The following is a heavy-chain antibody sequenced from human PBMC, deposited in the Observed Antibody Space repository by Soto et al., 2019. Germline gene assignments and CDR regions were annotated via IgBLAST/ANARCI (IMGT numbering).Heavy chain of an antibody. J-gene: IGHJ6*02. CDR1: GGTFSSYA. D-gene: IGHD6-13*01. Sequence: SVKVSCKASGGTFSSYAISWVRQAPGQGLEWMGGIIPIFGTANYAQKFQGRVTITADKSTSTAYMELSSLRSEDTAVYYCARVRRSSSWYGGMDVWGQGTTVTVSS. CDR3: ARVRRSSSWYGGMDV. CDR2: IIPIFGTA. V-gene: IGHV1-69*06.